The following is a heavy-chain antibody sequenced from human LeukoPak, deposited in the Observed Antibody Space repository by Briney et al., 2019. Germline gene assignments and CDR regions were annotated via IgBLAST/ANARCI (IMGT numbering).Heavy chain of an antibody. D-gene: IGHD5-18*01. Sequence: ASVKVSCKAPGYTFTSYGISWVRQAPGQGLEWMGWISAYNVNTNYAQKLQSRVTMTPDTSTSTDYMEMRRLRSHDTAVYYCARDQWENVEYSSGPADYWGQGTLVTVSS. J-gene: IGHJ4*02. CDR3: ARDQWENVEYSSGPADY. CDR1: GYTFTSYG. V-gene: IGHV1-18*01. CDR2: ISAYNVNT.